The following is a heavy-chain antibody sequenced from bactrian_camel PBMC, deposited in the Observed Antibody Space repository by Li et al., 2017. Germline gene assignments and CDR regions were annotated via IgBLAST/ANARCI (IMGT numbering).Heavy chain of an antibody. D-gene: IGHD2*01. J-gene: IGHJ6*01. Sequence: DVQLVESGGGLVQPGGSLRLSCAASGFTFSAMAMSWVRQAPGKGFEWVSGIYTGSRLTQYAASVKGRFTISRDTAENTVYLQMNSLKPEDTAMYYCAADPRVAACIELLPDFAYWGQGTQVTVS. CDR2: IYTGSRLT. CDR1: GFTFSAMA. CDR3: AADPRVAACIELLPDFAY. V-gene: IGHV3S40*01.